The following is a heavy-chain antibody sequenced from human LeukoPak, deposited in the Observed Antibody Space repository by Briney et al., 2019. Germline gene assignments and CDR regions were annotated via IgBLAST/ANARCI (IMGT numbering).Heavy chain of an antibody. Sequence: GGSLRLSCAASGFTFSSYAMSWVRQAPGQGLEWVSAISGSGGSTYYADSVKGRFTISRDNSKNTLYLQMNSLRAEDTAVYYCAKDRDQLLLPPFDYWGQGTLVTVSS. CDR1: GFTFSSYA. CDR2: ISGSGGST. CDR3: AKDRDQLLLPPFDY. D-gene: IGHD2-2*01. J-gene: IGHJ4*02. V-gene: IGHV3-23*01.